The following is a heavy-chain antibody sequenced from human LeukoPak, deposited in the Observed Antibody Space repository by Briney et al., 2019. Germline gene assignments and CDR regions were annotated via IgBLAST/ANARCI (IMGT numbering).Heavy chain of an antibody. CDR2: ISSNGGST. CDR3: ARTSVAGTI. V-gene: IGHV3-64*01. D-gene: IGHD6-19*01. Sequence: PGGSLRLSCAASGFTFSSYAMHWVRQAPGKGLEYVSAISSNGGSTYYANSVKGRFTISRDNSKNTLYLQMGSLRAEDMAVYYCARTSVAGTIWGQGTLATVSS. CDR1: GFTFSSYA. J-gene: IGHJ4*02.